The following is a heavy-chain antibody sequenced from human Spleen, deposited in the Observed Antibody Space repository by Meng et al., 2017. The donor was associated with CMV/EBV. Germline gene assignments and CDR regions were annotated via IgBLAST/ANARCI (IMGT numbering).Heavy chain of an antibody. V-gene: IGHV3-49*04. CDR2: IRSKTYGGTT. Sequence: GESLKISCTASGFIFGDYPMSWVRQAPGKGLEWVGFIRSKTYGGTTEYAASVKDRFSISRDDSKSTAYLQMNSLEPEDTAVYYCSRVSEFRFLENNYAMDVWGQGATVTVSS. J-gene: IGHJ6*02. D-gene: IGHD3-3*01. CDR1: GFIFGDYP. CDR3: SRVSEFRFLENNYAMDV.